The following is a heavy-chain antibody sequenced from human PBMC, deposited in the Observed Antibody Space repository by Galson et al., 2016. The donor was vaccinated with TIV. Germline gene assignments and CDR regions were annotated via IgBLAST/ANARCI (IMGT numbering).Heavy chain of an antibody. CDR2: INTRNGHP. Sequence: SVKVSCKASGYDFTSCAINWVRHAPGQGLQWLGWINTRNGHPTYAQGFTGRFVFSLDTSVSTAYLQISSLTADDTAIYYCARSGDYNYYFYYMAVWAQGTPVTLSS. V-gene: IGHV7-4-1*02. CDR1: GYDFTSCA. CDR3: ARSGDYNYYFYYMAV. D-gene: IGHD4-17*01. J-gene: IGHJ6*03.